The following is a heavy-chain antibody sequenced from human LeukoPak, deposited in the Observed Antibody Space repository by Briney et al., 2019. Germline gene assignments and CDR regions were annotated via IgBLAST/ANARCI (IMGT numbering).Heavy chain of an antibody. CDR1: GVSISSSSYY. CDR3: ARDYYASSGYYPGPFDY. CDR2: IYYSGST. J-gene: IGHJ4*02. Sequence: PSETLSLTCTVSGVSISSSSYYWGWIRQPPGKGLEWTGSIYYSGSTYYNPSLKRRVTISVDTSKNQFSLKLSSVTAADTAVYYCARDYYASSGYYPGPFDYWGQGTLVTVSS. D-gene: IGHD3-22*01. V-gene: IGHV4-39*07.